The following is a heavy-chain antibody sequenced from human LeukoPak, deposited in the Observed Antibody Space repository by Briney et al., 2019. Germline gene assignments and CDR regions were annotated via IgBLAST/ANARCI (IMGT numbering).Heavy chain of an antibody. Sequence: GGSLRLSCAASGFTFSSYSMNWVRQAPGEGLEWVSYISSLSGTIYYADSVKGRFTISRDNAKNSVYLQMDSLRAEDTAVYYCARDVAVAGSSDYWGQGTLVTVSS. V-gene: IGHV3-48*01. CDR3: ARDVAVAGSSDY. D-gene: IGHD6-19*01. CDR2: ISSLSGTI. J-gene: IGHJ4*02. CDR1: GFTFSSYS.